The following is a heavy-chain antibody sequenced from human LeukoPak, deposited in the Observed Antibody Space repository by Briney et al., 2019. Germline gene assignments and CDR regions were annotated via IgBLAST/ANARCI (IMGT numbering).Heavy chain of an antibody. CDR1: GFTFSSYA. CDR2: ISGSGGST. D-gene: IGHD2-15*01. Sequence: GGSLRLSCAASGFTFSSYAMSWVRQAPGKGLEWVSAISGSGGSTYYADSVKGRFTISRDNSKNTLYLQMNSLRAEDTALYHCARAGVAATRSYYYYMDVWGKGTTVTVSS. CDR3: ARAGVAATRSYYYYMDV. V-gene: IGHV3-23*01. J-gene: IGHJ6*03.